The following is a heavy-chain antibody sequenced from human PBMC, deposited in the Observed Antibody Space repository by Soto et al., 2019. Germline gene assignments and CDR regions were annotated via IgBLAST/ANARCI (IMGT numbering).Heavy chain of an antibody. CDR1: GGSISSGGYS. V-gene: IGHV4-30-2*01. D-gene: IGHD3-22*01. Sequence: SETLSLTCAVSGGSISSGGYSWSWIRQPPGKGLEWIGYIYHSGSTYYNPSLKSRVTISVDRSKNQFSLKLSSVTAADTAVYYCARNNNYYDSSGYYGAPYYFDYWGQGTLVT. J-gene: IGHJ4*02. CDR2: IYHSGST. CDR3: ARNNNYYDSSGYYGAPYYFDY.